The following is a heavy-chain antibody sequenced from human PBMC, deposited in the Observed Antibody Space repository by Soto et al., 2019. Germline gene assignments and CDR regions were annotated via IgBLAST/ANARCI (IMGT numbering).Heavy chain of an antibody. J-gene: IGHJ6*02. D-gene: IGHD6-13*01. V-gene: IGHV1-69*12. Sequence: QVQLVQSGAEVKKPGSSVKVSCKASGGTFSSYAISWVRQAPGQELEWMGGIIPIFGTANYAQKFQGRVTITADESTSTAYMELSSLRSEDTAVYYCATPRLEQQLETEHYYYYGMDVWGQGTTVTVSS. CDR2: IIPIFGTA. CDR1: GGTFSSYA. CDR3: ATPRLEQQLETEHYYYYGMDV.